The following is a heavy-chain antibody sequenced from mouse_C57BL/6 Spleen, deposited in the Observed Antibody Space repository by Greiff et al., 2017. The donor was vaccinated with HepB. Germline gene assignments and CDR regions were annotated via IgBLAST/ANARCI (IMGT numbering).Heavy chain of an antibody. Sequence: EVQLQQSGAELVRPGASVKLSCTASGFNIKDDYMHWVKQRPEQGLEWIGWIDPENGDTEYASKFQGKATITADTSSNTAYLQLSSLTSEATAVYYCTTVDYAMDYWGQGTSVTVSS. J-gene: IGHJ4*01. D-gene: IGHD1-1*01. CDR1: GFNIKDDY. CDR3: TTVDYAMDY. V-gene: IGHV14-4*01. CDR2: IDPENGDT.